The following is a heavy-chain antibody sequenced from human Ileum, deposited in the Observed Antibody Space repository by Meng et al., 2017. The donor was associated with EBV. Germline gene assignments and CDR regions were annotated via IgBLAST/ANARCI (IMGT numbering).Heavy chain of an antibody. J-gene: IGHJ4*02. V-gene: IGHV4-4*07. CDR3: AKGGQWDSLDS. Sequence: VHARVAGPELVQPSGTLSLTCAVTSFSISGNRQSWIKQFEVNGLEWIGVFSDGTTNHNPPVTSPVTMAAGPVNQKLCPRLSSVTSADKAVYYCAKGGQWDSLDSWGRGILVTVSS. CDR2: FSDGTT. CDR1: SFSISGNR. D-gene: IGHD1-26*01.